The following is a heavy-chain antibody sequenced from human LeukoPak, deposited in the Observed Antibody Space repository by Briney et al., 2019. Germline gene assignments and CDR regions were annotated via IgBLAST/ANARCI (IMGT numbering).Heavy chain of an antibody. V-gene: IGHV3-11*04. D-gene: IGHD2-15*01. CDR3: ARDVVVVVAADSNFDY. CDR1: GFTFSDYY. J-gene: IGHJ4*02. CDR2: IGSSNTI. Sequence: GGSLRLSCAASGFTFSDYYMSWIRQAPGKGLEWLSYIGSSNTIYSADSVKGRFTISRDNAKNSLYLQMNSLRAEDTAVYYCARDVVVVVAADSNFDYWGQGTLVTVSS.